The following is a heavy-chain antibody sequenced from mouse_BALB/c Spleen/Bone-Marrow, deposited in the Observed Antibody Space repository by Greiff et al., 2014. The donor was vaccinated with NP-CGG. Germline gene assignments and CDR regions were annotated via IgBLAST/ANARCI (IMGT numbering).Heavy chain of an antibody. Sequence: VQLQQSGAELAKPGASVKMSCKASGYTFTSYWMHWVKQRPGQGLEWIGYINPSTGYTEHNQKFKDKATLTADKSYSTAYMQLSSLTSEDSAVYYCARSGGYDGFSYWGQGTTLTVSS. D-gene: IGHD2-2*01. CDR2: INPSTGYT. CDR3: ARSGGYDGFSY. J-gene: IGHJ2*01. CDR1: GYTFTSYW. V-gene: IGHV1-7*01.